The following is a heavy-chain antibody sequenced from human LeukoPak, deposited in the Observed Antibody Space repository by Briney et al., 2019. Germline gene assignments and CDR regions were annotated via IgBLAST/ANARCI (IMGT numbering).Heavy chain of an antibody. J-gene: IGHJ4*02. V-gene: IGHV3-7*03. Sequence: GGSLRLSCAASGFTFSSYWMSWVRQAPGKGLEWVANIKQDGSEKYYVDSVKGRFTISRDNAKNSLYLQMNSLRAEDAAVYYCAKAPVTSCRGAFCYPFDYWGQGTLVTVSS. CDR3: AKAPVTSCRGAFCYPFDY. CDR1: GFTFSSYW. CDR2: IKQDGSEK. D-gene: IGHD2-15*01.